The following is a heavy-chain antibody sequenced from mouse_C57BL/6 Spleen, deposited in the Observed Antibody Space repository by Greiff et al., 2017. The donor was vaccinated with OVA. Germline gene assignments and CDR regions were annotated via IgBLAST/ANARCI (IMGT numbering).Heavy chain of an antibody. CDR2: IYPRSGNT. J-gene: IGHJ3*01. V-gene: IGHV1-81*01. Sequence: VQRVESGAELARPGASVKLSCKASGYTFTSYGISWVKQRTGQGLEWIGEIYPRSGNTYYNEKFKGKATLTADKSSSTAYMELRSLTSEDSAVYFCARSDYDYAWFAYWGQGTLVTVSA. CDR3: ARSDYDYAWFAY. D-gene: IGHD2-4*01. CDR1: GYTFTSYG.